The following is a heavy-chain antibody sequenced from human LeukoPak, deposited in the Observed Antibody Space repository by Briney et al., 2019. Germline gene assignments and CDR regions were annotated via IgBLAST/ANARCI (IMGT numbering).Heavy chain of an antibody. Sequence: ASVKVSCKASGYTFTGYYMHWVRQAPGQGLEWMGWINPNSGGTNYAQKFQGRVTMTRGTSISTAYMELSRLRSDDTAVYYCARWYYDILTGYYTLFDYWGQGTLVTVSS. CDR2: INPNSGGT. D-gene: IGHD3-9*01. V-gene: IGHV1-2*02. J-gene: IGHJ4*02. CDR3: ARWYYDILTGYYTLFDY. CDR1: GYTFTGYY.